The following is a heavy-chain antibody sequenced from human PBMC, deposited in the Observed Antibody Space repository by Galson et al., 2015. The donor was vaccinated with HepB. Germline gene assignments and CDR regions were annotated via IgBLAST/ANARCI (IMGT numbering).Heavy chain of an antibody. CDR3: ARGYCSSTSCYSDFDY. CDR1: GYTFTGYY. D-gene: IGHD2-2*01. V-gene: IGHV1-2*04. Sequence: SVKVSCKASGYTFTGYYMHWVRQAPGQGLEWMGWINPNSGGTNYAQKFQGWVTMTRDTSISTAYMELSRLRSDDTAVYYCARGYCSSTSCYSDFDYWGQGTLVTVSS. CDR2: INPNSGGT. J-gene: IGHJ4*02.